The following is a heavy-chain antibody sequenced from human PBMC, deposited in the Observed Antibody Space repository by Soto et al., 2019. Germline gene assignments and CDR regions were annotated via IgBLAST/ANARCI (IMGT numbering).Heavy chain of an antibody. D-gene: IGHD5-12*01. V-gene: IGHV1-58*01. Sequence: QVHLVQSGPEVRKPGTSVKVSCKASGLTFSTSAVQWVRQARGQRLEWIGWIVVGSGSTKYAQQFQERVTITRDMSTSTAYMERSSLRSEDTAVYYCAAPPNRDAYNYGYWGQGTLVTVSS. CDR1: GLTFSTSA. CDR2: IVVGSGST. J-gene: IGHJ4*02. CDR3: AAPPNRDAYNYGY.